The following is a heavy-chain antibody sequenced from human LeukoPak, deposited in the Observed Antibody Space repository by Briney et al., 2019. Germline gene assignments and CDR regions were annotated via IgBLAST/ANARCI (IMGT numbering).Heavy chain of an antibody. CDR1: GFTFSSYS. CDR2: ISSSSSYI. Sequence: GGSLRLSCAASGFTFSSYSMNWVRQAPGKGLEWVSSISSSSSYIYYADSVKGRFTISRDNAKNSLYLQINSLRAEDTAVYYCARSWQWLVHFDYWGQGTLVTVSS. CDR3: ARSWQWLVHFDY. D-gene: IGHD6-19*01. J-gene: IGHJ4*02. V-gene: IGHV3-21*01.